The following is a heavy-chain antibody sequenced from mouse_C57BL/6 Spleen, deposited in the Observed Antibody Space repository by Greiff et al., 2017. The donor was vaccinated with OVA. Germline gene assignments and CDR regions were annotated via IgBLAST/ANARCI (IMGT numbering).Heavy chain of an antibody. D-gene: IGHD2-4*01. V-gene: IGHV2-6-1*01. J-gene: IGHJ1*03. CDR2: IWSDGST. Sequence: VKVVESGPGLVAPSQSLSITCTVSGFSLTSYGVHWVRQPPGKGLEWLVVIWSDGSTTYNSALKSRLSISKDNSKSQVFLKMNSLQTDDTAMYYCARHLDYDGWYFDVWGTGTTVTVSS. CDR1: GFSLTSYG. CDR3: ARHLDYDGWYFDV.